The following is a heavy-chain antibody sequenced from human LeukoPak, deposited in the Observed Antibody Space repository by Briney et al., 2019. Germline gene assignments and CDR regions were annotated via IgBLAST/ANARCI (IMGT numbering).Heavy chain of an antibody. V-gene: IGHV4-59*08. CDR2: IYYSGST. CDR1: GGSFSGYY. D-gene: IGHD2-15*01. J-gene: IGHJ5*02. Sequence: SETLSLTCAVYGGSFSGYYWSWIRQPPGNGLEWIGYIYYSGSTNYNPSLKSRVTISVDTSKNQFSLKLSSVTAADTAVYYCARRIKGLEAWFDPWGQGTLVTVSS. CDR3: ARRIKGLEAWFDP.